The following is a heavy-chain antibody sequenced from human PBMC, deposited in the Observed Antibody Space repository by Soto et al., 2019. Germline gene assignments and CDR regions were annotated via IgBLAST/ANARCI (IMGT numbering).Heavy chain of an antibody. CDR2: ISAYNGNT. CDR1: GYTFTSYG. V-gene: IGHV1-18*01. J-gene: IGHJ3*02. D-gene: IGHD5-12*01. CDR3: ARTLLYSGYDFTAFDI. Sequence: ASVKVSCKASGYTFTSYGISWVRQAPGQGLEWMGWISAYNGNTNYAQKLQGRVTMTTDTSTSTAYMELGSLRSDDTAVYYCARTLLYSGYDFTAFDIWGQGTMVTVSS.